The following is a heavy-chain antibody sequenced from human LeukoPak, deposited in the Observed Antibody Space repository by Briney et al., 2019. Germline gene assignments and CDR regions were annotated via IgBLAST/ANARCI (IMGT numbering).Heavy chain of an antibody. J-gene: IGHJ6*03. CDR1: GFTFSDYY. CDR3: ARDVRFLEWFTPGNYYMDV. CDR2: ITHSGNTI. D-gene: IGHD3-3*01. Sequence: GGSLRLSCAASGFTFSDYYMTWIRQAPGKGLEWISYITHSGNTIHYADSVKGRFTISRDNAENSLSLQMNSLRAEDTAVYYCARDVRFLEWFTPGNYYMDVWGKGTTVTVSS. V-gene: IGHV3-11*04.